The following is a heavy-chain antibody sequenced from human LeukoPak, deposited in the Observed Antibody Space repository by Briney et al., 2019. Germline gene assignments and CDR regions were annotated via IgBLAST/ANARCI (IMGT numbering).Heavy chain of an antibody. J-gene: IGHJ6*02. D-gene: IGHD5-24*01. CDR1: GHTFTSYY. CDR2: INPSGGIT. Sequence: ASVKVSCKASGHTFTSYYMHWVRQAPGQGLEWMGIINPSGGITSYAQKFQGRVTVTRDTSTRTVYMELSSLRSEDTAVYYCARVALGRRWLQTSYYYGMDVWGQGTTVTVSS. V-gene: IGHV1-46*01. CDR3: ARVALGRRWLQTSYYYGMDV.